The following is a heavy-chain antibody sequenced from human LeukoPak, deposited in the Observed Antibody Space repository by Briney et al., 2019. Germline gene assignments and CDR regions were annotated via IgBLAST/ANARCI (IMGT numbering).Heavy chain of an antibody. D-gene: IGHD3-22*01. CDR1: GGSFSGYY. V-gene: IGHV4-34*01. Sequence: PSETLSLTCAVYGGSFSGYYWSWIRQPPGKGLEWIGEINHSGNTNYNPSLKSRVTISVDTSKNQFSLKLSSVTAADTAVYYCARVKIVVVITTSLYNWFDPWGQGTLVTVSS. CDR2: INHSGNT. CDR3: ARVKIVVVITTSLYNWFDP. J-gene: IGHJ5*02.